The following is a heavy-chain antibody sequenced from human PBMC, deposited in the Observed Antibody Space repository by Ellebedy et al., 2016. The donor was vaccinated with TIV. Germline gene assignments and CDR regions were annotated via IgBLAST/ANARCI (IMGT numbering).Heavy chain of an antibody. Sequence: GGSLRLSCAASGFTFSSYGMHWVRQAPGKGLEWVAAIWYDGSNKYYADSVKGRFTISRDNSKNTLYLQMNSLRAEDTAVYYCARDRSSGWYYLDYWGQGTLVTVSS. V-gene: IGHV3-33*08. D-gene: IGHD6-19*01. CDR1: GFTFSSYG. CDR3: ARDRSSGWYYLDY. CDR2: IWYDGSNK. J-gene: IGHJ4*02.